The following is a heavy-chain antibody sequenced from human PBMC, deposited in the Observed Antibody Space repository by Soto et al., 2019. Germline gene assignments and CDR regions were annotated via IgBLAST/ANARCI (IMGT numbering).Heavy chain of an antibody. CDR3: ARRLAYSSGWYGASFDI. J-gene: IGHJ3*02. CDR2: IDPSDSYT. D-gene: IGHD6-19*01. V-gene: IGHV5-10-1*01. CDR1: GYSFTSYW. Sequence: GESLKISCKGSGYSFTSYWISWVRQMPGKGLEWMGRIDPSDSYTNYSPSFQGHVTISADKSISTAYLQWSSLKASDTAMYYCARRLAYSSGWYGASFDIWGQGTMVTVSS.